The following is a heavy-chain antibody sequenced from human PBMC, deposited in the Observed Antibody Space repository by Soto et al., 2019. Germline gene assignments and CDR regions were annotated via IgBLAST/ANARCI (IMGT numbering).Heavy chain of an antibody. V-gene: IGHV3-74*01. CDR2: IDEYGSTI. D-gene: IGHD3-10*01. CDR1: GFTFSSYW. Sequence: EVQLVESGGGLVQPGGSLRLSCAASGFTFSSYWMHWVRQVPGKGLLWVSRIDEYGSTINYADSVKGRFTISRDNARNTLYLEMNSLRAEDTALYYCTRDIGGKGAYWGPGTLVTFSS. J-gene: IGHJ4*02. CDR3: TRDIGGKGAY.